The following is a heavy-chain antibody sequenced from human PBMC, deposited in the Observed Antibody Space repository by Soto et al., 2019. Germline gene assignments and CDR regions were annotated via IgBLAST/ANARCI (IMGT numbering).Heavy chain of an antibody. V-gene: IGHV3-23*01. CDR2: ISGSGGST. J-gene: IGHJ3*02. CDR1: VFTFSSYA. CDR3: ERGPGIAVAGTSWDAFDI. D-gene: IGHD6-19*01. Sequence: GGSLRLSCAASVFTFSSYAMSLVRQAPGKGLEWVSTISGSGGSTYYADSVKGRFTISRYNSKNTLYLQMNSLRAEDTAVYYCERGPGIAVAGTSWDAFDIWGQGKMVTVSS.